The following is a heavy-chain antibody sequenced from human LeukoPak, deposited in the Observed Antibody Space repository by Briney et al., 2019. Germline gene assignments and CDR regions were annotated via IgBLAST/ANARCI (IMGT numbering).Heavy chain of an antibody. CDR3: ARTVGSYYDLWRGQVDDY. J-gene: IGHJ4*02. D-gene: IGHD3-3*01. Sequence: GASVKVSCKASGYTFTSYGISWVRQAPGQGLEWMGWISAYNGNTNYAQKLQGRVTMTTDTSTSTAYMELRSLRSDDTAVYYCARTVGSYYDLWRGQVDDYWGQGTLVTVSS. V-gene: IGHV1-18*01. CDR1: GYTFTSYG. CDR2: ISAYNGNT.